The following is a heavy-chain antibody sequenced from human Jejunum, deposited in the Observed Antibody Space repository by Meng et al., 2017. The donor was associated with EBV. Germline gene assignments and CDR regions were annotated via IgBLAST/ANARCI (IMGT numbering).Heavy chain of an antibody. J-gene: IGHJ4*02. V-gene: IGHV3-72*01. CDR2: IKNKADGYTT. CDR3: ADVTVTSGSDF. D-gene: IGHD3-10*01. Sequence: VHLVGSGGGLVQPGGSLRLSCVASGFTFSYHYMDWVRQAPGKGLEWVGRIKNKADGYTTIYAASVKGRFTVSRDDSKSSLYLQMNSLKAEDTAVYYCADVTVTSGSDFWGQGTLVTVSS. CDR1: GFTFSYHY.